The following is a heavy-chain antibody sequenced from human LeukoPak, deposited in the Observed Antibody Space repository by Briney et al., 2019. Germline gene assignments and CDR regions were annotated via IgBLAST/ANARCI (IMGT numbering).Heavy chain of an antibody. CDR1: GGSITSYY. Sequence: SETLSLTCTVSGGSITSYYWSWIRQPPGKGLEWIGYIYYSGSTNYNPSLKSRVTISVDTSKNQFSLKLSSVTAADTAVYYCARAYGSGSYITYWGQGTLVTVSS. J-gene: IGHJ4*02. CDR2: IYYSGST. CDR3: ARAYGSGSYITY. V-gene: IGHV4-59*12. D-gene: IGHD3-10*01.